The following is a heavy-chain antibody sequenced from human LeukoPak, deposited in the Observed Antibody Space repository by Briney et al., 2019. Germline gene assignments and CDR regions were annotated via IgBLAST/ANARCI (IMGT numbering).Heavy chain of an antibody. V-gene: IGHV4-59*01. D-gene: IGHD4-17*01. CDR2: IYYSGST. CDR1: GVSISNYY. CDR3: ARGLNGDQYYYYYYMDV. Sequence: NPSETLSLTCTVSGVSISNYYWSWIRQPPGKGLEWIGYIYYSGSTNYNPSLKSRVTISVDTSKNQFSLKLSSVTAADTAVYYCARGLNGDQYYYYYYMDVWGKGTTVTVSS. J-gene: IGHJ6*03.